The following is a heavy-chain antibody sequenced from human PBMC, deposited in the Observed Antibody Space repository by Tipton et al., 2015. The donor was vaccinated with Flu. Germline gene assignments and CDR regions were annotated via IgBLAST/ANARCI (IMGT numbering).Heavy chain of an antibody. Sequence: TLSLTCAVSGGSFTGYYWSWIRQIPDKGLEWIGEITQSVTTKYNPSLKSRVTISIDTSKNQFSLKLKPVTAADTAVYYCARGFMIFGVSWFDPWGQGTLVTVSS. CDR2: ITQSVTT. V-gene: IGHV4-34*01. CDR1: GGSFTGYY. CDR3: ARGFMIFGVSWFDP. J-gene: IGHJ5*02. D-gene: IGHD3/OR15-3a*01.